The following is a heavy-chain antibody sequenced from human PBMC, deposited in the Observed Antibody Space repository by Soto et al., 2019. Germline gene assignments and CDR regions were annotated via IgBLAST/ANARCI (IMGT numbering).Heavy chain of an antibody. Sequence: QVQLQESGPGLVKPSQTLSLTCTVSGGSISSGGYYWSWIRQHPGKGLEWIGYIYYSGSTYYNPSLKSRVTISVHTSKNQFSLKLSSVTAADTAVYYCARVQKGAAGPLEPDYWGQGTLVTVSS. D-gene: IGHD6-13*01. J-gene: IGHJ4*02. CDR1: GGSISSGGYY. CDR2: IYYSGST. V-gene: IGHV4-31*03. CDR3: ARVQKGAAGPLEPDY.